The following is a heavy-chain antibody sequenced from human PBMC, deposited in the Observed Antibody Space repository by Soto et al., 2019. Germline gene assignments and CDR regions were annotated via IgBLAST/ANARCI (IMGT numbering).Heavy chain of an antibody. V-gene: IGHV3-23*01. CDR1: GFTFSSYW. D-gene: IGHD3-3*01. CDR3: AKLKWEWLLSYYFDY. CDR2: ISGSGGST. J-gene: IGHJ4*02. Sequence: GGSLRLSCAASGFTFSSYWMSWVRQAPGKGLEWVANISGSGGSTYYADSVKGRFTISRDNAKNTLYLQMNSLRAEDTAVYYCAKLKWEWLLSYYFDYWGQGTLVTVSS.